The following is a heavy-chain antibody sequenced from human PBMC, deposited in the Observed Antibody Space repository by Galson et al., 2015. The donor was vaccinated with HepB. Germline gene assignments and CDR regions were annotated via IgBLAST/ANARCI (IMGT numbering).Heavy chain of an antibody. D-gene: IGHD3-22*01. CDR3: ARVATMNYFDY. V-gene: IGHV1-69*04. J-gene: IGHJ4*02. Sequence: SVKVSCKASGGTFSSYAISWVRQAPGQGLEWVGRIIPILGIANYAQKFQGRVTITADKSTSTAYMELSSLRSEDTAVYYCARVATMNYFDYWGQGTLVTVSS. CDR2: IIPILGIA. CDR1: GGTFSSYA.